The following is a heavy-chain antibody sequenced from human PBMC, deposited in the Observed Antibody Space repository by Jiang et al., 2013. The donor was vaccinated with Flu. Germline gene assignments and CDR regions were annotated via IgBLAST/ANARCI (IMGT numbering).Heavy chain of an antibody. CDR2: ISYDGSNK. J-gene: IGHJ4*02. CDR3: ARDRRGGYHILTGYSAGGDY. Sequence: VQLVESGGGVVQPGRSLRLSCAASGFTFSSYAMHWVRQAPGKGLEWVAVISYDGSNKYYADSVKGRFTISRDNSKNTLYLQMNSLRAEDTAVYYCARDRRGGYHILTGYSAGGDYWGQGTLVTVSS. D-gene: IGHD3-9*01. CDR1: GFTFSSYA. V-gene: IGHV3-30*01.